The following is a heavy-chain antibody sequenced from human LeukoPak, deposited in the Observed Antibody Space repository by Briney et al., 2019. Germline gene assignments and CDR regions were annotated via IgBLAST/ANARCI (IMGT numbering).Heavy chain of an antibody. V-gene: IGHV1-3*01. D-gene: IGHD2-21*02. J-gene: IGHJ6*03. CDR1: GYTFTTYA. CDR2: INAGNGNT. CDR3: AREILGDPSRYMDV. Sequence: ASVKVSCKTSGYTFTTYAIHWVRQAPGQRLEWMGWINAGNGNTKYSQRFQGRVTITRDTSASTAYMELSGLRSEDTAVYYCAREILGDPSRYMDVWGKGTTVTVSS.